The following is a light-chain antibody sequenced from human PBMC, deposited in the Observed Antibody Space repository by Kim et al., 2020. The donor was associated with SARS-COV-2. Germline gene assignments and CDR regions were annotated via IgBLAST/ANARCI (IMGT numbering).Light chain of an antibody. V-gene: IGLV3-1*01. CDR3: QAWDSSTAYV. Sequence: SYELTQPPSVSVSPGQTASITCSGDKLGDKYACWYQQKPGQSPVLIIYQDSKRPSGIPERSSGSNSGNTATLTISGTQAMDEADYYCQAWDSSTAYVFGT. CDR1: KLGDKY. J-gene: IGLJ1*01. CDR2: QDS.